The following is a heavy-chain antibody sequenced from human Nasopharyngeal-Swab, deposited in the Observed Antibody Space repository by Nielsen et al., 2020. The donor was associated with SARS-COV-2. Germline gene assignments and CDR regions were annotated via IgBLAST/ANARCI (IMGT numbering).Heavy chain of an antibody. D-gene: IGHD3-16*02. CDR3: ARGGGDIPLEEHFDY. CDR2: TYYRSKWYN. V-gene: IGHV6-1*01. Sequence: SQTLSLTCAISGDSVSNKRAAWNWIRQSPSRGLEWLGRTYYRSKWYNDYAVSVKSRITINPDTSKNRLSLQLNSVTPEDTAVYYGARGGGDIPLEEHFDYWGQGTLVTASS. CDR1: GDSVSNKRAA. J-gene: IGHJ4*02.